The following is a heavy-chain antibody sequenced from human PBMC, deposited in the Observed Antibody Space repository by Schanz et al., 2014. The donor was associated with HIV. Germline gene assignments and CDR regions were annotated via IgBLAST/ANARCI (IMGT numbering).Heavy chain of an antibody. CDR3: YGDESGY. J-gene: IGHJ4*02. V-gene: IGHV3-23*01. D-gene: IGHD4-17*01. Sequence: EVQLLESGGGLVQPGGSLRLSCGASGFIFSSYGMSWVRQAPRKGLEWVSLIGSGGGRRYYADSVRGRFTISRDNAKNSLYLLMNSLRAEDTAVYYCYGDESGYWGQGTLVTVSS. CDR1: GFIFSSYG. CDR2: IGSGGGRR.